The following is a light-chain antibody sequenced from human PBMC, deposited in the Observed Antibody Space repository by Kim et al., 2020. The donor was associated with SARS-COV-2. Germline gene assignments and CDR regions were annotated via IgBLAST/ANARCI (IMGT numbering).Light chain of an antibody. J-gene: IGLJ2*01. CDR2: QDN. Sequence: VSPGQTASITCSGEKLGDKYACWYQQKPGQSPVLVIYQDNKRPSGIPERFSGSNSGNTATLTISGTQAMDEADYYCQAWDSSTAVFGGGTQLTVL. V-gene: IGLV3-1*01. CDR1: KLGDKY. CDR3: QAWDSSTAV.